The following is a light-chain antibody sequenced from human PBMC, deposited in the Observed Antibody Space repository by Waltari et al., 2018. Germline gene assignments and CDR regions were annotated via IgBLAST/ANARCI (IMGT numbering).Light chain of an antibody. CDR2: EAS. Sequence: DIQRTQSPSSLSASVGERVTSTCQASQDISNYLNWYQQKPGQAPKLLIHEASNLETGVPSRFSGSQSGTHFTFTISSLQPEDIATYYCQRYDNLPIFAFGPGTKVDIK. J-gene: IGKJ3*01. CDR1: QDISNY. CDR3: QRYDNLPIFA. V-gene: IGKV1-33*01.